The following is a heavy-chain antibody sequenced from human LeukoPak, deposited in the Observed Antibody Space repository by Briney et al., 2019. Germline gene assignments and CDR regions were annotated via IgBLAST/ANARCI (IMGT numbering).Heavy chain of an antibody. CDR1: GYTFTSYG. Sequence: GASVKVSCKASGYTFTSYGISWVRQAPGQGPEWMGWISAYNGNTNYAQKPQGRVTMTADTSKSTAYMELRSLRSDDKAVYYCARDWREYCSSTSCYTWGGYYYYYMDVWGKGTTVTVSS. D-gene: IGHD2-2*02. V-gene: IGHV1-18*01. CDR3: ARDWREYCSSTSCYTWGGYYYYYMDV. J-gene: IGHJ6*03. CDR2: ISAYNGNT.